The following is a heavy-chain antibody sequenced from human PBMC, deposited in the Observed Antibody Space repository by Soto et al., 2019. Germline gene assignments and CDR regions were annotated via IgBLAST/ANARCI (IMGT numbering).Heavy chain of an antibody. D-gene: IGHD7-27*01. V-gene: IGHV3-30*18. CDR3: ANGEYGVRYYYGMDV. CDR2: ISFDGSER. J-gene: IGHJ6*02. Sequence: QVQLVESGGGVVQPGTSLRLSCVVSGLTFRDSGMHWVRQAPGKGLEWVAVISFDGSERHYRDAVKGRFSISRDNSRNTLYLQMNSMRGDDAAVYYCANGEYGVRYYYGMDVWGQGSTVTVSS. CDR1: GLTFRDSG.